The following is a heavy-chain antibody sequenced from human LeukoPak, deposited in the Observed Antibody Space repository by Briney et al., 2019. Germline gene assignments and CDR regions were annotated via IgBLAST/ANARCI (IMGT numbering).Heavy chain of an antibody. D-gene: IGHD5-18*01. CDR3: AKGGRVDTALVAYFDY. J-gene: IGHJ4*02. V-gene: IGHV1-69*13. CDR2: IIPIFGTA. CDR1: GGTFSSYA. Sequence: ASVKVSCKASGGTFSSYAISWVRQAPGQGLEWMGGIIPIFGTANYAQKFQGRVTITADESTSTAYMELSSLRSEDTAVYYCAKGGRVDTALVAYFDYWGQGTLVTVSS.